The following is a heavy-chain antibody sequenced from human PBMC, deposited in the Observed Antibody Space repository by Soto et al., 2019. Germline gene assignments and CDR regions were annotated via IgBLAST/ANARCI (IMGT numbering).Heavy chain of an antibody. CDR3: AQDLRDWGFFDS. J-gene: IGHJ4*02. CDR2: LSGSGGST. V-gene: IGHV3-23*01. D-gene: IGHD7-27*01. Sequence: DVQLLESGGELVQPGGSLRLACAASGFTFSSYAMSWVRQAPGKGLEWVSGLSGSGGSTNYADSVKGRFTISRDKSKNTLYLQMSSLRDDDTAIYYCAQDLRDWGFFDSWGQGTLVTVSS. CDR1: GFTFSSYA.